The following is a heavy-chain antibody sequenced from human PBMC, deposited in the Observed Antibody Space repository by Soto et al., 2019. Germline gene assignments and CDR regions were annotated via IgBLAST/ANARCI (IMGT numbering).Heavy chain of an antibody. CDR1: GGTFSSYA. J-gene: IGHJ3*02. CDR3: ARDQGYCTNGVCYTDAFDI. D-gene: IGHD2-8*01. CDR2: IIPIFGTA. V-gene: IGHV1-69*13. Sequence: ASVKVSCKASGGTFSSYAISWVRQAPGQGLEWMGGIIPIFGTANYAQKFQGRVTITADESTSTAYMELSSLRSEDTAVYYCARDQGYCTNGVCYTDAFDIWGQGTMVTVSS.